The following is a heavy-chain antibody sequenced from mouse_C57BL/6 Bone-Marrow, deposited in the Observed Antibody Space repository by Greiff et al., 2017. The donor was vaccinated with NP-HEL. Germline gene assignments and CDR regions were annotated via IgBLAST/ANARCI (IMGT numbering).Heavy chain of an antibody. CDR2: INSDGGST. D-gene: IGHD1-1*01. J-gene: IGHJ1*03. CDR3: ARDASPYGSSRYWYFDV. V-gene: IGHV5-2*01. CDR1: EYEFPSHD. Sequence: EVHLVESGGGLVQPGESLKLSCESNEYEFPSHDMSWVRKTPEKRLELVAAINSDGGSTYYPDTMERRFIISRDNTKKTLYLQMSSLRSEDTALYYCARDASPYGSSRYWYFDVWGTGTTVTVSS.